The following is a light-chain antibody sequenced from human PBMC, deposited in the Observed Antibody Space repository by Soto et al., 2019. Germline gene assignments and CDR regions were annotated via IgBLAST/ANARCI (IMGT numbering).Light chain of an antibody. V-gene: IGKV3-15*01. CDR1: QSITTN. CDR2: GAS. CDR3: QQYNDWPPKRT. J-gene: IGKJ1*01. Sequence: EVVMTQSPVTLSVSPGARATLSCRASQSITTNLAWYQQKPGQAPRLLIYGASTRATGVPARFSGSGSGTQFTLTISSLQSEDFALYYCQQYNDWPPKRTFGQGTRVDFK.